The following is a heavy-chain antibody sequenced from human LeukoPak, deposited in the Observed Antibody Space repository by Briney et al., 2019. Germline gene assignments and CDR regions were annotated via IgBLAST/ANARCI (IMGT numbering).Heavy chain of an antibody. CDR2: ISSSGSTI. CDR1: GFTFSSYK. D-gene: IGHD3-22*01. Sequence: PGGSLRLSCAASGFTFSSYKMNWVRQAPGKGLEWVSYISSSGSTIYYADSVKGRFTISRDNAKYSLYLQMNSLRAEDTAVYYCARATLTHYYDSSGYWGRRSGEDAFDIWGQGTMVTVSS. V-gene: IGHV3-48*03. CDR3: ARATLTHYYDSSGYWGRRSGEDAFDI. J-gene: IGHJ3*02.